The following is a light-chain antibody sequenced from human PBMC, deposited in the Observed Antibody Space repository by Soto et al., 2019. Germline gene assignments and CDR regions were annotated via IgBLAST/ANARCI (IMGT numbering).Light chain of an antibody. CDR3: QHYVTSLTT. CDR2: GAS. CDR1: QSIKGNY. V-gene: IGKV3-20*01. Sequence: EIVLTQSPGTLSLSPGEGATLSCRASQSIKGNYLAWYQQKPGQAPRLLIFGASIRVTGIPDRFIGSGSGTDFTLTISRLEPEDFAVYYCQHYVTSLTTFGQGTKVDIK. J-gene: IGKJ1*01.